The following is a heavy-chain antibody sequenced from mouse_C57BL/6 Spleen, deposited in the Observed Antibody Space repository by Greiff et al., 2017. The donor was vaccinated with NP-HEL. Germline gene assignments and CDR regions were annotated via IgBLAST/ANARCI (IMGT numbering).Heavy chain of an antibody. CDR3: NATLTGKGKYIDV. V-gene: IGHV14-4*01. J-gene: IGHJ1*03. Sequence: VQLKQSGAELVRPGASVKLSCTASGFNIKDDYMHWVKQRPEQGLEWIGWIDPENGDTEYASKFQGKATITADTSSNTAYLELSSLTSEDTDVYYCNATLTGKGKYIDVWGTGTTVTVSS. CDR2: IDPENGDT. D-gene: IGHD4-1*01. CDR1: GFNIKDDY.